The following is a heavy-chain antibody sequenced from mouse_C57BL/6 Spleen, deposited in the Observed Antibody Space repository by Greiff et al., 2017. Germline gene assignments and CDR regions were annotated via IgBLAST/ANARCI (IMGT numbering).Heavy chain of an antibody. CDR3: ANFYYDYQRYFDY. D-gene: IGHD2-4*01. V-gene: IGHV1-81*01. Sequence: QVQLQQSGAELARPGASVKLSCTASGYTFTSYGISWVKQRTGQGLEWIGEIYPRSGNTYYNEKFKGKATLTADKSSSTAYLELRRLTSEDSAVSVCANFYYDYQRYFDYWGQGTTLTVSS. CDR2: IYPRSGNT. J-gene: IGHJ2*01. CDR1: GYTFTSYG.